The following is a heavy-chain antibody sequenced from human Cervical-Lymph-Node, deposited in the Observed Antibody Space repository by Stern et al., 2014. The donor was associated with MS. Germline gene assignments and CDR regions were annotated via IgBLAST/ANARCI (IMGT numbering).Heavy chain of an antibody. CDR2: ISSSGKTI. Sequence: VQLVESGGDLVKPGGSLRLSCVGSGFTFRDYYMNWIRQAPGKGLEWVSYISSSGKTIYYADSVKGRFTISRDNAKKSLYLQMNSLRAEDTAVYYCARDEVPIFGVYKAMDVWGQGTTVTVSS. D-gene: IGHD3-3*01. J-gene: IGHJ6*02. V-gene: IGHV3-11*01. CDR1: GFTFRDYY. CDR3: ARDEVPIFGVYKAMDV.